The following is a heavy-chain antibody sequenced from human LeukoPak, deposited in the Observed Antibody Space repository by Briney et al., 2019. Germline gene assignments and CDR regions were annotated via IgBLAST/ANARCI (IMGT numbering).Heavy chain of an antibody. V-gene: IGHV4-59*01. CDR3: ARVTRPLEAEFKSPIDNWFDP. Sequence: SETLSLTCTVSGGSISSYYWSWIRQPPGKGLEWIGYIYYSGSTNYNPSLKSRVTISVDTSKNQFSLKLSSVTAADTAVYYCARVTRPLEAEFKSPIDNWFDPWGQGTLVTVSS. J-gene: IGHJ5*02. CDR2: IYYSGST. D-gene: IGHD3-3*01. CDR1: GGSISSYY.